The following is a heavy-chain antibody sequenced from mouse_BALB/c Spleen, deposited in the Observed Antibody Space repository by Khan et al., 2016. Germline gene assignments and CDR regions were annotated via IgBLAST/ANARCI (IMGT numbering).Heavy chain of an antibody. V-gene: IGHV6-6*01. J-gene: IGHJ3*01. CDR2: IRSKAKNHAT. CDR1: GFTFSDAW. CDR3: TAYYGNVWVAY. D-gene: IGHD2-10*01. Sequence: EVKLEESGGGLVQPGGSMKLSCAASGFTFSDAWMDWVRQSPEKGLEWVAEIRSKAKNHATYYAESVKGRFTISRDDYKSSVYLQMNSLRAEDTGIYYCTAYYGNVWVAYWGQGTLVTVSA.